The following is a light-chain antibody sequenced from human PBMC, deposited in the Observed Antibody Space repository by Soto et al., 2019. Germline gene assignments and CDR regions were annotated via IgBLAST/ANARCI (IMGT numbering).Light chain of an antibody. J-gene: IGKJ5*01. Sequence: VLSRSPGTLSLSPGERATLSCRSSQSVSSSYLAWYQQKPGQAPRLLIYGASSRATGIPDRFSGSGSGTDFTLTISRLEPEDFAVYYCKQSGRSPRTFGQGTRLEIK. V-gene: IGKV3-20*01. CDR1: QSVSSSY. CDR3: KQSGRSPRT. CDR2: GAS.